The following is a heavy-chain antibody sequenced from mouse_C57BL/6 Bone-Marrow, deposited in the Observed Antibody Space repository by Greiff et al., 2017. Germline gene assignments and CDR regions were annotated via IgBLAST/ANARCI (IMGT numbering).Heavy chain of an antibody. CDR3: ARDRGWLDAY. CDR1: GFTFSSYA. V-gene: IGHV5-4*01. D-gene: IGHD2-3*01. Sequence: EVKLVESGGGLVKPGGSLKLSCAASGFTFSSYAMSWVRQTPEKRLEWVATISDGGSYTYYPDNVKGRFTISRDNAKNNLYLQMGHLKSEDTAMYYCARDRGWLDAYWGQGTLVTVSA. CDR2: ISDGGSYT. J-gene: IGHJ3*01.